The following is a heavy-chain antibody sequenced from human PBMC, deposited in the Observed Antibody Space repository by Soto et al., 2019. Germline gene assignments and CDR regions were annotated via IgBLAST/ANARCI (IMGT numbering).Heavy chain of an antibody. CDR3: ARVVAYYDPYYYYGMDV. CDR2: ISSSSSYR. CDR1: GFTFSTYT. V-gene: IGHV3-21*01. J-gene: IGHJ6*02. D-gene: IGHD3-22*01. Sequence: EVQLVESGGGLVKPGGSLRLSCAASGFTFSTYTMNWVRQAPGKGLEWVSSISSSSSYRYYTDSVKGRFTISRDNAKNSLYLQMNSLRAEDTAVYYCARVVAYYDPYYYYGMDVWGQGTTVTVSS.